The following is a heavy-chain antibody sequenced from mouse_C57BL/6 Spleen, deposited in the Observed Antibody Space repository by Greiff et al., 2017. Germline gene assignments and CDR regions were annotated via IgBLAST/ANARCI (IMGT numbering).Heavy chain of an antibody. CDR1: GYSFTGYY. CDR2: INPSTGGT. CDR3: ARRYYSNPLAMDY. V-gene: IGHV1-42*01. D-gene: IGHD2-5*01. Sequence: EVQLQQSGPELVKPGASVKISCKASGYSFTGYYMNWVKQSPEKSLEWIGEINPSTGGTTYNQKFKAKATLTVDKSSSTAYMQLKSLTSEDSAVYYCARRYYSNPLAMDYWGQGTSVTVSS. J-gene: IGHJ4*01.